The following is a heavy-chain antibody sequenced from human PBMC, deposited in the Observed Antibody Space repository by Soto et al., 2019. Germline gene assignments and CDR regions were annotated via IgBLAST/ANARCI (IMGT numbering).Heavy chain of an antibody. CDR3: ARIGYYDSSGYYYHLSYFDY. CDR1: GGSIISYC. J-gene: IGHJ4*02. D-gene: IGHD3-22*01. V-gene: IGHV4-59*01. Sequence: PSETLSVTCTVAGGSIISYCWSWIRKPTGKGLEWIGYIYYSGSTNYNPSLKSRVTISVDTSKNQFSLKLSSVTAADTAVYYCARIGYYDSSGYYYHLSYFDYWGQGTLVTVSS. CDR2: IYYSGST.